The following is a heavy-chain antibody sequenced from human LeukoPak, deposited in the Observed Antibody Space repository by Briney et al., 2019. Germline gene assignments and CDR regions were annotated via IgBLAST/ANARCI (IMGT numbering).Heavy chain of an antibody. CDR3: ARMYYYDSSGYYYPEYFDY. CDR1: GGSISSYY. J-gene: IGHJ4*02. CDR2: IYYSGST. Sequence: KPSETLSLTCTVSGGSISSYYWSWIRQPPGRGLEWIGYIYYSGSTNYNPSLKSRVTISVDTSKNQFSLKLSSVTAADTAVYYCARMYYYDSSGYYYPEYFDYWGQGTLVTVSS. V-gene: IGHV4-59*01. D-gene: IGHD3-22*01.